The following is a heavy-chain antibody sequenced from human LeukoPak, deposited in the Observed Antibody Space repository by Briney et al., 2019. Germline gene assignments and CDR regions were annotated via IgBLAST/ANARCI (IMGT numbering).Heavy chain of an antibody. J-gene: IGHJ4*02. V-gene: IGHV4-59*01. D-gene: IGHD5-12*01. CDR2: IYYSGST. CDR3: AREYDIVATRFFDY. CDR1: GGSISSYY. Sequence: PSETLSLTCTVSGGSISSYYWSWIRQPPGKGLGWIGYIYYSGSTNYNPSLKSRVTISVDTSKNQFSLKLSSVTAADTAVYYCAREYDIVATRFFDYWGQGTLVTVSS.